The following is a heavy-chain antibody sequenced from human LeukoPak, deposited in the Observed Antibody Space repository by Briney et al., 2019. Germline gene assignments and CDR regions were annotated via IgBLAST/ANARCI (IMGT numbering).Heavy chain of an antibody. CDR2: IYYSGST. CDR3: ARALSYDSSGYYYLNAFDI. Sequence: LRLSCAASGFTVSINYMSWVRQPPGKGLEWIGYIYYSGSTYYNPSLKSRVTISVDTSKNQFSLKLSSVTAADTAVYYCARALSYDSSGYYYLNAFDIWGQGTMVTVSS. V-gene: IGHV4-30-4*08. J-gene: IGHJ3*02. D-gene: IGHD3-22*01. CDR1: GFTVSINY.